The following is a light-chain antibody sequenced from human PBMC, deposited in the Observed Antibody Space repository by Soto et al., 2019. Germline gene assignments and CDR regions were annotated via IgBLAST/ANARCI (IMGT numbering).Light chain of an antibody. V-gene: IGKV1-27*01. J-gene: IGKJ1*01. CDR1: QGISNY. CDR2: AAS. Sequence: DIQMTQSPSSLSASVGDRVTITCRASQGISNYLAWYQQKPGKVPKLLIYAASTLQSGVPSRFSGSGSGTAFTLTSSSLQPEDVATYYWQKYNSAPPETFGQGTKVDIK. CDR3: QKYNSAPPET.